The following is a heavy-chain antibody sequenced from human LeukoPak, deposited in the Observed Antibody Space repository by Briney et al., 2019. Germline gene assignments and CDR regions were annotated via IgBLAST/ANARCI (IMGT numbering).Heavy chain of an antibody. Sequence: GGSLRLSCAASGFTFSSYGMHWVRQGPRKGLEWVAVIWYDGSNKYYADSVKGRFTISRDNSKNTLYLQMNSLRAEDTAVYYCAREIGYCSSTSCYTHFDYWGPGALVTVSS. V-gene: IGHV3-33*01. J-gene: IGHJ4*02. CDR1: GFTFSSYG. CDR3: AREIGYCSSTSCYTHFDY. CDR2: IWYDGSNK. D-gene: IGHD2-2*02.